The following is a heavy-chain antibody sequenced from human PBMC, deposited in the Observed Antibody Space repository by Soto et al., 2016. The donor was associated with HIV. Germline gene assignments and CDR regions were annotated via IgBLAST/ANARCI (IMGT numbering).Heavy chain of an antibody. V-gene: IGHV4-31*03. D-gene: IGHD3-22*01. CDR3: ARSQHYSDRSGYYPXFDY. J-gene: IGHJ4*02. CDR2: IYYSGST. CDR1: GDSISSDNHH. Sequence: VQLQESGPGLVKPSQTLSLTCIVSGDSISSDNHHWTWIRQDPGKGLEWIGNIYYSGSTFYNPSLKSRLTISVDTSQNQFSLKLTSVTAADTAVYYCARSQHYSDRSGYYPXFDYVGQGTLVTVSS.